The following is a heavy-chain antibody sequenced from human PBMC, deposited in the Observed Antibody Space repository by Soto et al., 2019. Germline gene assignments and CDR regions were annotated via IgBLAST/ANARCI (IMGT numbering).Heavy chain of an antibody. J-gene: IGHJ4*02. Sequence: QVQLVQSGAEVKKSGASVKVSCKASGYTFSNYGISWVRQAAGQGLEWMGWISGYNSRTNYAQKFQGRVTMTTDTSTSTAYMELRSLRSDDKAVYFCARSYYDNLGAPMDYWGKGTLVTVSS. CDR3: ARSYYDNLGAPMDY. V-gene: IGHV1-18*01. CDR1: GYTFSNYG. D-gene: IGHD3-9*01. CDR2: ISGYNSRT.